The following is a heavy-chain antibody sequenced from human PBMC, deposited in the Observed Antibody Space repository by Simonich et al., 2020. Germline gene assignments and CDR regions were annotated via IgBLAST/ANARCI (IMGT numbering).Heavy chain of an antibody. CDR2: IYYSGDT. CDR3: ARLPDY. V-gene: IGHV4-59*08. J-gene: IGHJ4*02. Sequence: QVQLQESGPGLVKPSETLSLTCTVSGGSISSYYWGQIRQPPGKELEWIGYIYYSGDTNNNPSPKSRVTTSVATSNNQFSRKLGSVTAADTAVYYCARLPDYWGQGTLVTVSS. CDR1: GGSISSYY.